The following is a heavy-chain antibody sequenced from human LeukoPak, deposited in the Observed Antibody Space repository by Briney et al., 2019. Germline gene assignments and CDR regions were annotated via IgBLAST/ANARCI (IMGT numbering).Heavy chain of an antibody. D-gene: IGHD2-15*01. J-gene: IGHJ4*01. CDR2: ISVGGSTI. Sequence: GGSLRLSCVASGFPFSSFELNWVRQAPGKGLEWVSYISVGGSTIYYADSAKGRFTISRDDAKNSLYLQMNSLRAEDTGVYYCVPGVLPYFDYWGHGTLVTVSP. CDR1: GFPFSSFE. V-gene: IGHV3-48*03. CDR3: VPGVLPYFDY.